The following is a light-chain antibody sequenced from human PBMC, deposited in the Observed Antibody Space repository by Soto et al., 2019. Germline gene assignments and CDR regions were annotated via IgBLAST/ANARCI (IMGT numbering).Light chain of an antibody. Sequence: QSVLTQPPSVSAAPGQRVTISCSGTTSTIGNNYVSWYQQFPGTAPRLLIYDDNTRPSGIPDRFSGSKSGTSATLGITGLQTGDEADYYCGTWDSSRSPGRAVFGGGTKLTVL. J-gene: IGLJ3*02. CDR2: DDN. CDR1: TSTIGNNY. V-gene: IGLV1-51*01. CDR3: GTWDSSRSPGRAV.